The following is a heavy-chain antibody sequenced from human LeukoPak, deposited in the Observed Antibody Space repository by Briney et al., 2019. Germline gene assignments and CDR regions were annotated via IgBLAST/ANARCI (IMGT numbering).Heavy chain of an antibody. Sequence: SETLSLTCTVSGGSISGGSYYWRWIRQPPGKGLEWIGYIYYSGSTKYNLSLKSRVTISVDTSKNQLSLKPSSVTAADTAVYYCARGEYGLFDYWGQGTLVTVSS. CDR3: ARGEYGLFDY. CDR1: GGSISGGSYY. J-gene: IGHJ4*02. CDR2: IYYSGST. V-gene: IGHV4-61*01. D-gene: IGHD2/OR15-2a*01.